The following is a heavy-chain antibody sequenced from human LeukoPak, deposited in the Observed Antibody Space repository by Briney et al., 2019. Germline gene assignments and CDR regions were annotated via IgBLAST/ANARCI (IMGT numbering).Heavy chain of an antibody. V-gene: IGHV3-21*01. J-gene: IGHJ4*02. Sequence: PGGSLRLSCAASGFTFSSYSINWVRQAPGKGLEWVSSISSSSSYIYYADSVKGRFTISRDNDKNSLYLQMNSLRAEDTAVYYCARGIAAPIDYWGQGTLVTVSS. CDR3: ARGIAAPIDY. D-gene: IGHD6-13*01. CDR2: ISSSSSYI. CDR1: GFTFSSYS.